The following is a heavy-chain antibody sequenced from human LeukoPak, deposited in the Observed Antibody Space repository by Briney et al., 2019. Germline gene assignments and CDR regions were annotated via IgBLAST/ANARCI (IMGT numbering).Heavy chain of an antibody. CDR1: GGSISSYY. J-gene: IGHJ5*02. V-gene: IGHV4-4*07. D-gene: IGHD2-15*01. CDR3: AREGCSGGSCQLGFDP. Sequence: SETLSLTCTVSGGSISSYYWSWIRQPAGKGLEWIGRIYSSGSTNYNPSLKSRVSMSVDTSKNQSSLKLSSVTAADTAVYYCAREGCSGGSCQLGFDPWGQGTLVTVSS. CDR2: IYSSGST.